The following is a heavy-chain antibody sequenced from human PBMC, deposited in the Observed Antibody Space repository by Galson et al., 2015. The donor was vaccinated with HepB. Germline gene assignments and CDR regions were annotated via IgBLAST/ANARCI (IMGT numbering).Heavy chain of an antibody. CDR2: IIPILGIA. J-gene: IGHJ3*02. Sequence: QSGAEVTKPGESLKTSCKASGGTFSSYTISWVRQAPGQGLEWMGRIIPILGIANYAQKFQGRVTITADKSTSTAYMELSSLRSEDTAVYYCAREGRNNWTRGAFDIWGQGTMVTVSS. V-gene: IGHV1-69*04. CDR1: GGTFSSYT. D-gene: IGHD1-1*01. CDR3: AREGRNNWTRGAFDI.